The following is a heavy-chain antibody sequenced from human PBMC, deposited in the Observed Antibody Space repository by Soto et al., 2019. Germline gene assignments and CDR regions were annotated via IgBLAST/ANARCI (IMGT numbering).Heavy chain of an antibody. CDR1: GGSISSGDYY. Sequence: PSETLSLTCTVSGGSISSGDYYWSWIRQPPGKGLEWIGYIYYSGSNYYNPSLKSRVTISVDTSKNQFSLKLSSVTAADTAVYYCARATPGDYVRNGAFDIWGQGTMVTVSS. CDR3: ARATPGDYVRNGAFDI. D-gene: IGHD4-17*01. V-gene: IGHV4-30-4*01. CDR2: IYYSGSN. J-gene: IGHJ3*02.